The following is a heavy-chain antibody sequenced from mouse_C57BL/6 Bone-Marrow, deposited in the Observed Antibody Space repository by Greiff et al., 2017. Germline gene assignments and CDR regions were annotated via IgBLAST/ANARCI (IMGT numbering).Heavy chain of an antibody. Sequence: VKVVESGPGLVAPSPSLSITCTVSGFSLTSYGVSWVRQPPGKGLGWLGVIWGDGCTTCHSALISGLSISKGNCKSQVFLKLNSLQTDDTATYYCAKVYYDYDGVEKWGQGDTLTVT. D-gene: IGHD2-4*01. V-gene: IGHV2-3*01. CDR3: AKVYYDYDGVEK. CDR1: GFSLTSYG. J-gene: IGHJ2*01. CDR2: IWGDGCT.